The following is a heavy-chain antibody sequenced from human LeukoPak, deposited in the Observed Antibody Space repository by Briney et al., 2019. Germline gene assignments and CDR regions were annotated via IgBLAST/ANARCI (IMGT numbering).Heavy chain of an antibody. CDR3: ASRRFGELRDY. CDR2: MQNNGNDK. Sequence: GGSLRLSCAASGFSISTYGIHWIRQAPGKGLEWVAFMQNNGNDKYYADSVKGRFTISRDNSKNTLYLQMNSLRAEDTAVYYCASRRFGELRDYWGQGTLVTVSS. D-gene: IGHD3-10*01. V-gene: IGHV3-30*02. J-gene: IGHJ4*02. CDR1: GFSISTYG.